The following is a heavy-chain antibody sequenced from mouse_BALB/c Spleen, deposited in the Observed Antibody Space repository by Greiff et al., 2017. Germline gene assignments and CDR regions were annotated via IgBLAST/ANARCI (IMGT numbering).Heavy chain of an antibody. CDR1: GFTFSSFG. D-gene: IGHD2-10*02. CDR2: ISSGSSTI. V-gene: IGHV5-17*02. CDR3: AREGYGNFPFAY. Sequence: EVMLVESGGGLVQPGGSRKLSCAASGFTFSSFGMHWVRQAPEKGLEWVAYISSGSSTIYYADTVKGRFTISRDNPKNTLFLQMTSLRSEDTAMYYFAREGYGNFPFAYWGQGTLVTVSA. J-gene: IGHJ3*01.